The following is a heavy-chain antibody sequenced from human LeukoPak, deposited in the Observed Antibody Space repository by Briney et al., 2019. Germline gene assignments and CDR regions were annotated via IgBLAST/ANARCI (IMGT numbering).Heavy chain of an antibody. CDR2: IYYSGST. J-gene: IGHJ5*02. D-gene: IGHD6-19*01. CDR1: GGSISSGGYY. CDR3: ARENHQWLVDRNWFDP. Sequence: PSQTLSLTCTVSGGSISSGGYYWSWIRQHPGKGLEWIGYIYYSGSTYYNPSLKSRVTMSVDTSKNQFSLKLSSVTAADTAVYYCARENHQWLVDRNWFDPWGQGTLVTVSS. V-gene: IGHV4-31*03.